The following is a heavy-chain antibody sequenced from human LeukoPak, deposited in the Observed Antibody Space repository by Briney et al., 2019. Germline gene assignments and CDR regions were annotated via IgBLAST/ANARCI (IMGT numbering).Heavy chain of an antibody. D-gene: IGHD6-19*01. CDR3: ARSGQSVKGDY. V-gene: IGHV1-18*01. J-gene: IGHJ4*02. CDR1: GYIFTNYG. Sequence: ASVKVSCKASGYIFTNYGISWVRQAPGQGLEWMGWISGYNANTNYAQKLQGRVTMTTDTSTSTAYMELRSLRSDDTAVYYCARSGQSVKGDYWGQGTLVTVSS. CDR2: ISGYNANT.